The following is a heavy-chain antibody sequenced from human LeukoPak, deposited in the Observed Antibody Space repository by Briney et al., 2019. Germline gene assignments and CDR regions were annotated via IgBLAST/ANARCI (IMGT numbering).Heavy chain of an antibody. CDR1: GFTFSSYG. CDR3: AKDSTPNLWFGELGFDY. Sequence: PGGSLRLSCAASGFTFSSYGMSWVRQAPGKGLEWVSAISGSGGSTYYADSVKGRFTISRDNSKNTLYLQMNSLRAEDTAVYYCAKDSTPNLWFGELGFDYWGQGTLVTVSS. V-gene: IGHV3-23*01. J-gene: IGHJ4*02. CDR2: ISGSGGST. D-gene: IGHD3-10*01.